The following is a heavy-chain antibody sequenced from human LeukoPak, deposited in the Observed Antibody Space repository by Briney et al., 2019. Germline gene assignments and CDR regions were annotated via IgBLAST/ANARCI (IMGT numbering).Heavy chain of an antibody. J-gene: IGHJ3*02. CDR3: ARSLRQQLVPAFDI. CDR1: GGSISSSSYY. D-gene: IGHD6-13*01. V-gene: IGHV4-39*07. CDR2: IYYSGST. Sequence: SETLSLTCTVSGGSISSSSYYWGWIRQPPGKGLEWIGSIYYSGSTYYNPSLKSRVTISVDTSKNQFSLKLSSVTAADTAVYYCARSLRQQLVPAFDIWGQGTMVTVSS.